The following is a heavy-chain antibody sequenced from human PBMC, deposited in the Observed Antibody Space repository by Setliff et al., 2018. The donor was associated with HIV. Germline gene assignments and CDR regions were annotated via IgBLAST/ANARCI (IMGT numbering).Heavy chain of an antibody. CDR3: ARGVTLSSGYYDY. V-gene: IGHV3-21*01. D-gene: IGHD3-22*01. CDR1: GFTFSSYS. Sequence: KPGGSLRLSCAASGFTFSSYSMNWVRQAPGKGLEWVSSISSSSSYIYYADSVKGRFTIPRDNAKNSLYLQMNSLRAEDTAVYYCARGVTLSSGYYDYWGQGTLVTVSS. CDR2: ISSSSSYI. J-gene: IGHJ4*02.